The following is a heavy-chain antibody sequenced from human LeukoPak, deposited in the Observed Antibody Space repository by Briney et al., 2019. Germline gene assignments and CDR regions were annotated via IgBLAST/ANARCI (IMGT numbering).Heavy chain of an antibody. V-gene: IGHV3-30*02. CDR2: IRYDGSNK. CDR1: GFTFSSYG. CDR3: AKVLAYSSGWFFDY. Sequence: GGSLRLSCAASGFTFSSYGMHWVRQAPGKGLEWVAFIRYDGSNKYYADSVKGRFTISRDNSKNTLYLQMNSLRAEDTAVHYCAKVLAYSSGWFFDYWGQGTLVTVSS. J-gene: IGHJ4*02. D-gene: IGHD6-19*01.